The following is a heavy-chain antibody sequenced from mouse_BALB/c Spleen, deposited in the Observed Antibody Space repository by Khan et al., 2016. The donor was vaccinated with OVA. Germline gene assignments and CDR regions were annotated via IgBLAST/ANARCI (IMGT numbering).Heavy chain of an antibody. Sequence: EGERKEDGPELVKPGASVKISCKASGYSFTGYFMNWVMQSHGKSLEWIGRINPHIGETFYNQKFKGKATLTVDESSSTAHMELRSLASEDSAVYYCARIYGSDFDYWGQGTTLTVSS. V-gene: IGHV1-20*02. CDR2: INPHIGET. CDR3: ARIYGSDFDY. J-gene: IGHJ2*01. D-gene: IGHD1-1*01. CDR1: GYSFTGYF.